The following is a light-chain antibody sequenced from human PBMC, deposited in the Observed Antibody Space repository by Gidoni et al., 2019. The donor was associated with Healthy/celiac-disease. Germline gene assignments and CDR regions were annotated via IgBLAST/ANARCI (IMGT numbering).Light chain of an antibody. V-gene: IGKV3-11*01. Sequence: EILLTQSPATLSLSPGERATLSCRASQSVSSYLAWYQQKPGQAPRLLIYDASNRATGIPARCSSSGSGTDFTLTISSLEPEDFAVYYCQQSSNWLTFGGGTKVEIK. CDR2: DAS. CDR1: QSVSSY. J-gene: IGKJ4*01. CDR3: QQSSNWLT.